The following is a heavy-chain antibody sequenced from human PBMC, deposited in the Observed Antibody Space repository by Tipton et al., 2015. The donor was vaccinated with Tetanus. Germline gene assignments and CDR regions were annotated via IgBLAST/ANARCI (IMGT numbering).Heavy chain of an antibody. CDR3: AGGLVRWYEP. CDR1: GGSFTNYY. Sequence: TLSLTCTVSGGSFTNYYWNWIRQSPGKRPEWLGNIFYSGDTDYNPSLQNRAKISFDRAKNHFSLRLRSVTATDTAVYSCAGGLVRWYEPWGRGTLVTVSS. V-gene: IGHV4-59*01. CDR2: IFYSGDT. J-gene: IGHJ5*02. D-gene: IGHD3-10*01.